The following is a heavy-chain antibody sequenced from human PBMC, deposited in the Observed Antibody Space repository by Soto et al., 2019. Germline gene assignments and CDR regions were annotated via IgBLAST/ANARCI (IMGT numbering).Heavy chain of an antibody. D-gene: IGHD3-3*01. CDR2: IKQDGSKE. CDR3: ARDRYSYYDFWSGSLPYYYYGMDV. CDR1: GFTFSSYW. Sequence: GGSLRLSCGASGFTFSSYWMIWVRQAPGKGLEWVANIKQDGSKENYVDSVKGRFTISRDNAKNSLYLQMNSLRAEDTAVYYCARDRYSYYDFWSGSLPYYYYGMDVWGQGTTVTVSS. V-gene: IGHV3-7*01. J-gene: IGHJ6*02.